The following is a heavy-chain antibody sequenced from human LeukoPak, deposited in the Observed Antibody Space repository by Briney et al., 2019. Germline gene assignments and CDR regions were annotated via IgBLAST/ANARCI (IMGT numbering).Heavy chain of an antibody. V-gene: IGHV1-3*01. D-gene: IGHD2-21*01. CDR3: ARGIWRRHNKEDYFDY. J-gene: IGHJ4*02. Sequence: ASVTVSCKASGYTFTNYAMSWVRQAPGQRLEWMGWINAGNGKTKSSQRFQGRVTITRDTSASTAYMELNSLRSEGTAVYYCARGIWRRHNKEDYFDYWGQGSLVTVSS. CDR2: INAGNGKT. CDR1: GYTFTNYA.